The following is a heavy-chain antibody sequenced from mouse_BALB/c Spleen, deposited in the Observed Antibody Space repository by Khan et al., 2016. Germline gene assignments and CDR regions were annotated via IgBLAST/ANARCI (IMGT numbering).Heavy chain of an antibody. CDR3: ASTGAYAMDY. D-gene: IGHD4-1*02. Sequence: VQLKESGPGLVQPSQSLSITCTVSGFSLTRYGIHWVRQSPGKGLEWLGVIWSGGSTDYNAAFISRLSISKDNSKSQVFLKMNSLQANDTAVYYCASTGAYAMDYWGQGTSVTVSS. J-gene: IGHJ4*01. CDR1: GFSLTRYG. CDR2: IWSGGST. V-gene: IGHV2-2*02.